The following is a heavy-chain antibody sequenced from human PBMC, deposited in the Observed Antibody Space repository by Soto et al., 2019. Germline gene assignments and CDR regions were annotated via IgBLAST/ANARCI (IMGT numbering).Heavy chain of an antibody. V-gene: IGHV1-46*03. CDR1: GYTFTSYY. J-gene: IGHJ4*02. Sequence: QVQLVQSGAEVKKPGASVKVSCKASGYTFTSYYMHWVRQAPGQGLEWMGIINPSGGSTSYAQKFQGRVTMTRDTSTSTDYMELSSLRSEDTAVYYCASRAGSGSYLDYWGQGTLVTVSS. D-gene: IGHD3-10*01. CDR3: ASRAGSGSYLDY. CDR2: INPSGGST.